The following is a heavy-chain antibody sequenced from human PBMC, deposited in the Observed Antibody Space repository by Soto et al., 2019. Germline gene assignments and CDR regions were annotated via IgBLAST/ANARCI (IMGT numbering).Heavy chain of an antibody. CDR2: INHSGST. Sequence: QVQLQQWGAGLLKPSETLSLTCAVYGGSFSGYYWSWIRQPPGKGLEWIGEINHSGSTNCNLSLKSRVTISVDTSKNQVSLKLSSVTAADTAEYYCGRGGYSSSLVGFDIWGQGTMVTVSS. CDR3: GRGGYSSSLVGFDI. J-gene: IGHJ3*02. CDR1: GGSFSGYY. V-gene: IGHV4-34*02. D-gene: IGHD6-13*01.